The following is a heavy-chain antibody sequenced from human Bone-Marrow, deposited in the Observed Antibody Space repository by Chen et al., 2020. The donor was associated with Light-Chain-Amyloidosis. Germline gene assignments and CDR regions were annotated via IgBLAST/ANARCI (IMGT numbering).Heavy chain of an antibody. D-gene: IGHD5-12*01. CDR2: IYYSGST. CDR1: GGSLSSSTYY. J-gene: IGHJ4*02. V-gene: IGHV4-39*01. CDR3: AGHSGYHYFDN. Sequence: QLQLQESGPGLVKPSESLSLTCTVSGGSLSSSTYYWGWIRQPPGKGLEWIGTIYYSGSTYYNPSLKSRVTISVDTSKNQFSLNLSSVTAADTAVYYCAGHSGYHYFDNWGQGTPVTVSS.